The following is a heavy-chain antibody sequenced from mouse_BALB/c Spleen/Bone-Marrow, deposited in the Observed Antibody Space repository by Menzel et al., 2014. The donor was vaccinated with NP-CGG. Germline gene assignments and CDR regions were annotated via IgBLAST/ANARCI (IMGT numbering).Heavy chain of an antibody. CDR3: ARGRSYYFDY. V-gene: IGHV1S135*01. J-gene: IGHJ2*01. Sequence: VQLQQSGPELVKPGASVKVSCKASGYAFASYNMHWVKQSHGKSLEWIGYIDPYNGGPRYNQELKDKATLTVDKSSSTAYMHLNRLTSEDSAVYYCARGRSYYFDYWGQGTILTVSS. D-gene: IGHD1-1*01. CDR2: IDPYNGGP. CDR1: GYAFASYN.